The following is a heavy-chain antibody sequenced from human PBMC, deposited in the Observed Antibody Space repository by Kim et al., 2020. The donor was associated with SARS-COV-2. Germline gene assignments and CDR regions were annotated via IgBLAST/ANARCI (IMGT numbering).Heavy chain of an antibody. V-gene: IGHV3-9*01. CDR2: ISWNSGSI. CDR3: AKDIACSGGSCYNRGEHYYGMDV. CDR1: GFTFGDYA. Sequence: GGSLRLSCAASGFTFGDYAMHWVRQAPGKGLEWVSGISWNSGSIGYADSVKGRFTISRDNAKNSLYLQMNSLRAEDTALYYCAKDIACSGGSCYNRGEHYYGMDVWSQETTVTVSS. D-gene: IGHD2-15*01. J-gene: IGHJ6*02.